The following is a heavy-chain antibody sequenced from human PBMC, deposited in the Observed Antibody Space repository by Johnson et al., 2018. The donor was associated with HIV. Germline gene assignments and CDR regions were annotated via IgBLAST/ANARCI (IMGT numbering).Heavy chain of an antibody. CDR3: TTGVFHAFDM. D-gene: IGHD1-1*01. V-gene: IGHV3-20*04. CDR2: INWNGDST. Sequence: VQLVESGGGVIRPGGSLRLSCAASGFTFDDYGVSWVRQAPGKGLEWVSGINWNGDSTDYADSVKGRFTISRDNAKNSLFLQMNSLRAEDTALYYCTTGVFHAFDMWGQGTMVTVSS. J-gene: IGHJ3*02. CDR1: GFTFDDYG.